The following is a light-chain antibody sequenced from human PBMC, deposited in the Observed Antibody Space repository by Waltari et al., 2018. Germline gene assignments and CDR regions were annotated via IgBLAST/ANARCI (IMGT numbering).Light chain of an antibody. J-gene: IGLJ2*01. CDR3: CSYAGPTAYVI. CDR2: EVF. V-gene: IGLV2-23*02. CDR1: SSDVGIYDL. Sequence: QSALPQPASGSGSPGRSITISGTGTSSDVGIYDLVPWYQQHPGKAPKLIIFEVFRRPSGVSYRFSGSKSGNTASLTISGLQAEDEADYYCCSYAGPTAYVIFGGGTKVTVL.